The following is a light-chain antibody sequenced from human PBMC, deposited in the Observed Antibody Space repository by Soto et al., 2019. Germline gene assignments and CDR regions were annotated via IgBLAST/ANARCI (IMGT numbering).Light chain of an antibody. CDR1: QNVLSN. CDR2: GAS. J-gene: IGKJ1*01. V-gene: IGKV3-15*01. Sequence: EIVMTQSPAILSVSPGERATLSCRASQNVLSNLAWYQQKPGQAPRLLIYGASTRATGIPARFSGSGSGTEFTLTISSLQPDDFATYYCQQYNSYPWTFGQGTKVDIK. CDR3: QQYNSYPWT.